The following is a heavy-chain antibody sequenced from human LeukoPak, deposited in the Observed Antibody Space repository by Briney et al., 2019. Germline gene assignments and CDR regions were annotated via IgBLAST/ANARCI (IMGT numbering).Heavy chain of an antibody. Sequence: GGSLRLSCAASGFTYSSYWMSWVRQAPGKGLEWVANIKLDGSEKYYVDSVRGRFTISRDNAKKSLYLQMNSLRAEDTAVYYCARGGPSGSYQGIYFFDYWGQGTLVTVSS. CDR3: ARGGPSGSYQGIYFFDY. D-gene: IGHD1-26*01. CDR2: IKLDGSEK. J-gene: IGHJ4*02. CDR1: GFTYSSYW. V-gene: IGHV3-7*01.